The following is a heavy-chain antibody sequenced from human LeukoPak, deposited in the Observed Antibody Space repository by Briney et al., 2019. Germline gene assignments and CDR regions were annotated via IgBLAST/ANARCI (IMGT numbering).Heavy chain of an antibody. CDR3: ARRGRDGSSYH. CDR2: IYYSGST. CDR1: GGSISSYH. Sequence: PSETLSLTCTVSGGSISSYHWSWIRQPPGKGLEWIGYIYYSGSTNYNPSLKSRVTISVDTSKNQFSLKLSSVTAADTAVYYCARRGRDGSSYHWGQGTLVTVSS. V-gene: IGHV4-59*08. D-gene: IGHD3-10*01. J-gene: IGHJ5*02.